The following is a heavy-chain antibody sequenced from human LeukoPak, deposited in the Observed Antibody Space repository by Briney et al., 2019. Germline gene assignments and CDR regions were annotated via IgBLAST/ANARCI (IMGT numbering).Heavy chain of an antibody. V-gene: IGHV3-30*04. Sequence: GGSLRLSCAASGFTFRSYAMHWVRQAPGKGLEWVAVISYDGSNKYYADSVKGRFTISRDNSKNTLYLQMNSLRAEDTAVYYCARPVGEEGYWGQGTLVTVSS. CDR2: ISYDGSNK. CDR1: GFTFRSYA. CDR3: ARPVGEEGY. D-gene: IGHD1-26*01. J-gene: IGHJ4*02.